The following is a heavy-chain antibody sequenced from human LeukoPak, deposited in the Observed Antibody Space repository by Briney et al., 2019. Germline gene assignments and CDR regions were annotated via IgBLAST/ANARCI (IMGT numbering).Heavy chain of an antibody. CDR3: AKRSHGYGDYDDYYYMDV. D-gene: IGHD4-17*01. V-gene: IGHV3-30*02. J-gene: IGHJ6*03. CDR1: GFSFSDYG. CDR2: IRYDGSNK. Sequence: PGGSLRLSCTASGFSFSDYGMHWVRQAPGKGLEWVAFIRYDGSNKYYADSVKGRFTISRDNSKNTLYLQMNSLRAEDTAVYYCAKRSHGYGDYDDYYYMDVWGKGTTVTISS.